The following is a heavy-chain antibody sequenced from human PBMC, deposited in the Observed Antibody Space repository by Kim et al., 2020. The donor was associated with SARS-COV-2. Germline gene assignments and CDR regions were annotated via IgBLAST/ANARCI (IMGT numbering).Heavy chain of an antibody. J-gene: IGHJ4*02. CDR1: GFTFSSYG. D-gene: IGHD6-13*01. CDR3: AKDLGWGSSWYFDY. CDR2: ISYDGSNK. Sequence: GGSLRLSCAASGFTFSSYGMHWVRQAPGKGLEWVAVISYDGSNKYYADSVKGRFTISRDNSKNTLYLQMNSLRAEDTAVYYCAKDLGWGSSWYFDYWGQGTLVTVSS. V-gene: IGHV3-30*18.